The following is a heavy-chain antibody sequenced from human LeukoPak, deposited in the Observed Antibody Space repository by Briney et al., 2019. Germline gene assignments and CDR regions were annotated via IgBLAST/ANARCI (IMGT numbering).Heavy chain of an antibody. Sequence: KPGGSLRLSCAASGFTFSSYSMNWVRQAPGKGLEWVSSISSSSYIYYADSVKGRFTTSRDNAKNSLYLQMNIQRAEDTAVYYCARDRTAMVTENTFPWGQGTLVTVSS. V-gene: IGHV3-21*01. J-gene: IGHJ5*02. CDR3: ARDRTAMVTENTFP. CDR2: ISSSSYI. CDR1: GFTFSSYS. D-gene: IGHD5-18*01.